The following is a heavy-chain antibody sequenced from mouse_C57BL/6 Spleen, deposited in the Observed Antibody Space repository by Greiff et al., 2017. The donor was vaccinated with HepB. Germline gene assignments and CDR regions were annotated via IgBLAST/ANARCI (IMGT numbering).Heavy chain of an antibody. V-gene: IGHV1-18*01. J-gene: IGHJ2*01. CDR2: INPNNGGT. Sequence: EVQLQQSGPELVKPGASVKIPCKASGYTFTDYNMDWVKQSHGKSLEWIGDINPNNGGTIYNQKFKGKATLTVDKSSSTAYMELRSLTSEDTAVYYCARWDITTNYADYWGQGTTLTVSS. CDR1: GYTFTDYN. CDR3: ARWDITTNYADY. D-gene: IGHD1-1*01.